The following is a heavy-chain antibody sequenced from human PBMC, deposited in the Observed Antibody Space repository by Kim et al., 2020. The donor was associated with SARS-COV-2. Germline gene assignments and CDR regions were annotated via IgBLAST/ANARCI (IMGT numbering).Heavy chain of an antibody. Sequence: SQTLSLTCAISGDSVSSDSAAWNWIWQSPSRGLEWLGRTYYRSKWYYDYAVSVKSRITINPDTSKNQFSLQLNSVTPEDTAVYYCTRDRFGLRGDFDYWGQATLVTVS. CDR2: TYYRSKWYY. J-gene: IGHJ4*02. V-gene: IGHV6-1*01. CDR3: TRDRFGLRGDFDY. D-gene: IGHD4-17*01. CDR1: GDSVSSDSAA.